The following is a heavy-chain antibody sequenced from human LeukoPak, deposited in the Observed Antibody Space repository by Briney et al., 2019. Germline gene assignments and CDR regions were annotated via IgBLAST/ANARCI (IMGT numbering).Heavy chain of an antibody. V-gene: IGHV3-13*04. J-gene: IGHJ4*02. CDR1: GFTFSSYD. CDR2: IGTAGDT. Sequence: GGSLRLSCAASGFTFSSYDIQWVRQATGKGLEWVSSIGTAGDTYYAGSVKGRFTLSKENAKKSSYLQMNNLGAGDTAVYYCARGALGFDYWGQGTLVTVSS. CDR3: ARGALGFDY.